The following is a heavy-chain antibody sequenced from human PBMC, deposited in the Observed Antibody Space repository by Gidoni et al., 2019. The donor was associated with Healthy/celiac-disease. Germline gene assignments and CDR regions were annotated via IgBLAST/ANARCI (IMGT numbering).Heavy chain of an antibody. CDR1: GYTFTGSA. J-gene: IGHJ3*02. CDR2: INSGNGNT. CDR3: ARSGYGGNFHAFDI. V-gene: IGHV1-3*01. D-gene: IGHD4-17*01. Sequence: QVQLVQSGAEVQRPGASVKVSFNASGYTFTGSAMHWVRQAPGQRLGWMGWINSGNGNTKYSQKFQGRVTITSDTSASTAYMELSSLRSEDTAVYYCARSGYGGNFHAFDIWGQGTMVTVSS.